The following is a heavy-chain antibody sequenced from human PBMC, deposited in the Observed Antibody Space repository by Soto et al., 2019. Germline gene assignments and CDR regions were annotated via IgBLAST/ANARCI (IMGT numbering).Heavy chain of an antibody. Sequence: QVQLEQSGVEVKKPGASVKVTCKASGHTLWNYGISWVRQAPGQGXXWMGWISPYNDITNYAQKFQGRVTMTTDTXXXTXXXXXXXXXXXXXXXXXXXXXXSSXXHTHYYSGMDVWGQGTTVTVSS. CDR1: GHTLWNYG. D-gene: IGHD1-26*01. V-gene: IGHV1-18*01. CDR2: ISPYNDIT. J-gene: IGHJ6*02. CDR3: XXXXSSXXHTHYYSGMDV.